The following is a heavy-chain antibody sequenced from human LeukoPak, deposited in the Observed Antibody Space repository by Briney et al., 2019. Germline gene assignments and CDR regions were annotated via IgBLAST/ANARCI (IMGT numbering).Heavy chain of an antibody. Sequence: SQTLSLTCAISGDSVSSNSPAWNWIRQSPSRGLEWLGKTSYRSTWSNEYALSVKSRITINSDTSKNQFSLQLNSVTPEDTAMYYCARSRNWGFDYWGQGTLVTVSS. CDR3: ARSRNWGFDY. CDR2: TSYRSTWSN. V-gene: IGHV6-1*01. J-gene: IGHJ4*02. D-gene: IGHD7-27*01. CDR1: GDSVSSNSPA.